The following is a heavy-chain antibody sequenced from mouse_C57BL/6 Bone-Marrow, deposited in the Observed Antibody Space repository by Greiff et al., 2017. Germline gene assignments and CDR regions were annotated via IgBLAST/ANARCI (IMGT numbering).Heavy chain of an antibody. Sequence: EVQVVESGGGLVKPGGSLKLSCAASGFTFSSYSMSWVRQTPEKRLQWVAAISGGGGNPYYPDSVKGRFTFSRDTDKNILYLQISSVRSEDTALYYCARQDTTILDTKYCDVWGTGTTVTVSS. V-gene: IGHV5-9*01. J-gene: IGHJ1*03. D-gene: IGHD1-1*01. CDR2: ISGGGGNP. CDR3: ARQDTTILDTKYCDV. CDR1: GFTFSSYS.